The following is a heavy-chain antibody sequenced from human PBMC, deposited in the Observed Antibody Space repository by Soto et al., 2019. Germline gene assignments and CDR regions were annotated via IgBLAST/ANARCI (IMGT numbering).Heavy chain of an antibody. V-gene: IGHV4-30-2*01. CDR3: ARESAAAGTLHCDL. CDR2: IYQSGIT. J-gene: IGHJ5*02. Sequence: SETLSLTCAVSGGSISSGGNSWNWIRQPPGKGLEWIGYIYQSGITYYNPSLQSRVTISVDGSQNQFSLKVSSVTAADTAVYYCARESAAAGTLHCDLWGQGTLVTVAS. CDR1: GGSISSGGNS. D-gene: IGHD6-13*01.